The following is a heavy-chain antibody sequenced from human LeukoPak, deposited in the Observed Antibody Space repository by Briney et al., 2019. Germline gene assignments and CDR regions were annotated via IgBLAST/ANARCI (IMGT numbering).Heavy chain of an antibody. J-gene: IGHJ4*02. Sequence: GGSLRLSCVASGFYFGGHAMHWLRQAPGKGLEWVAYITYGSDTIFYADSLKGRFTISRDNAKNSLYLQMNSLRAEDTAVYYCARDQATGDSSGWSFFDYWGQGTLVTVSS. CDR2: ITYGSDTI. CDR3: ARDQATGDSSGWSFFDY. D-gene: IGHD6-19*01. CDR1: GFYFGGHA. V-gene: IGHV3-48*04.